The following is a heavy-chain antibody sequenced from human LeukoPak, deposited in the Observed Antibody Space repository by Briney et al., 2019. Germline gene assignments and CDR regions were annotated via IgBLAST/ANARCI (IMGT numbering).Heavy chain of an antibody. CDR1: GFTFSNYW. D-gene: IGHD3-3*01. V-gene: IGHV3-7*01. CDR3: ARDNGVVHGVYYMDV. J-gene: IGHJ6*03. Sequence: GGSLRLSCAASGFTFSNYWMTWVRQAPGKGLEWVADIKQDGSEKLYVNSVRGRFTISRDNVKMSLFLQMNSLRAEDTAVYYCARDNGVVHGVYYMDVWGKGTTVTVS. CDR2: IKQDGSEK.